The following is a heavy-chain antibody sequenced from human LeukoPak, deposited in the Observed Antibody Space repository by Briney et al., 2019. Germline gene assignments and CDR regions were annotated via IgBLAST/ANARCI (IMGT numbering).Heavy chain of an antibody. CDR1: GYSFTSYW. V-gene: IGHV5-51*01. J-gene: IGHJ5*02. CDR3: ARRSSSSWYVWFDP. CDR2: IYPGDSDT. D-gene: IGHD6-13*01. Sequence: GESLKISGKGSGYSFTSYWIGWVRQMPGKGMEWMGIIYPGDSDTRYSPSFQGQVTISADKSISTAYLQWSSLKASDTAMYYCARRSSSSWYVWFDPWGQGTLVTVSS.